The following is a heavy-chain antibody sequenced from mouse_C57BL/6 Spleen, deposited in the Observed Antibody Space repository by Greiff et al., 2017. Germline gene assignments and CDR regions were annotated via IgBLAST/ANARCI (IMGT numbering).Heavy chain of an antibody. Sequence: EVHLVESGGGLVQPGGSLKLSCAASGFTFSDYYMYWVRQTPEKRLEWVAYISNGGGSTYYPDTVKGRFTISRDNAKNTLYLQMSRLKSEDTAMYYCARASLLRAPDYWGQGTTLTVSS. V-gene: IGHV5-12*01. CDR3: ARASLLRAPDY. CDR2: ISNGGGST. CDR1: GFTFSDYY. J-gene: IGHJ2*01. D-gene: IGHD1-1*01.